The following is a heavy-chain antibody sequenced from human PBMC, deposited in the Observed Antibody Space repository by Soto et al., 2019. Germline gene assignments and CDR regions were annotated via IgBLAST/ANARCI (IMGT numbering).Heavy chain of an antibody. CDR1: GFPFNIYW. CDR2: INQGGNEK. J-gene: IGHJ4*02. CDR3: AKGDAGEWLRLGDY. Sequence: EVQLVESGGSLVQPGGSLRLSCAASGFPFNIYWMSWVRQAPGKGLEWVANINQGGNEKYYVDSVRGRFTISRDNTKNSLYLQMNSLRAEDTALYYCAKGDAGEWLRLGDYWGQGTLVTVSS. D-gene: IGHD5-12*01. V-gene: IGHV3-7*03.